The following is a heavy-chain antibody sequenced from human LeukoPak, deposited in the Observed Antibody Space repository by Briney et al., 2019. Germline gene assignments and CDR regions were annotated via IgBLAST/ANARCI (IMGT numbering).Heavy chain of an antibody. V-gene: IGHV1-2*02. Sequence: ASVKVSCKASGYTFTGYYMHWVRQAPGQGLEWMGWINPNSGGTNYAQKFQGRVTMTRDTSISTAYMELSRLRSDDTAVYYCARGGAYYDFWSGYWSSFDYWGQGTLVTVSS. D-gene: IGHD3-3*01. CDR1: GYTFTGYY. CDR2: INPNSGGT. J-gene: IGHJ4*02. CDR3: ARGGAYYDFWSGYWSSFDY.